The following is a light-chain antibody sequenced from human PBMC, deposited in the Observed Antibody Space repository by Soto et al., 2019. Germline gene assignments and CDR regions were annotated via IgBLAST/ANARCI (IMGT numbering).Light chain of an antibody. CDR2: LNSDGSH. CDR1: SGHSNYA. V-gene: IGLV4-69*01. CDR3: QTWATGHVV. Sequence: QLVLTQSPSASASLGASVKLTCTLSSGHSNYAIAWHRQQPEKGPRYLMKLNSDGSHSKGDGIPDRFSGSSSGAERYLTISSLQSEDEADYYCQTWATGHVVFGGGTKVTVL. J-gene: IGLJ2*01.